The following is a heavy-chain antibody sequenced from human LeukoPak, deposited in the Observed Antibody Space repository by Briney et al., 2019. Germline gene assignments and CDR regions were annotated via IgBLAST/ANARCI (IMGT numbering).Heavy chain of an antibody. J-gene: IGHJ4*02. CDR3: ARDVYVGATEFDY. Sequence: GRSLRLSCAASGFTFSSYGMHWVRQAPGKGLEWVAVIWYDGSNKYYADSVKGRFTISRDNSKNTLYLQMNSLRAEDTAVYYCARDVYVGATEFDYWGQGTLVTVSS. CDR2: IWYDGSNK. D-gene: IGHD1-26*01. V-gene: IGHV3-33*01. CDR1: GFTFSSYG.